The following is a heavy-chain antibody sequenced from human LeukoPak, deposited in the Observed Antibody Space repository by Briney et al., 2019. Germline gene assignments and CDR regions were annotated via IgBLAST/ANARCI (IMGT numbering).Heavy chain of an antibody. J-gene: IGHJ6*03. Sequence: SETLSLTCTVPGGYISSYYWSWIRQPPGKGLEWIGYIYYSGSTNYNPSLKSRVTISVDTSKNQFSLKLSSVTAADTAVYYCARRVVPAAIPYYYYYYMDVWGKGTTVTVSS. CDR2: IYYSGST. V-gene: IGHV4-59*08. D-gene: IGHD2-2*02. CDR1: GGYISSYY. CDR3: ARRVVPAAIPYYYYYYMDV.